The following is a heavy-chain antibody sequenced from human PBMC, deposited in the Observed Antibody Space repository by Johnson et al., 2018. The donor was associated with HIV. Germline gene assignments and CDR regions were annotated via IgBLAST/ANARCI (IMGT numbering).Heavy chain of an antibody. V-gene: IGHV3-13*01. J-gene: IGHJ3*02. Sequence: VQLVESGGVLVQPGGSLRLSCAAHGFSVSSNFMSWVRQAPGKGLEWVSAIGTAGDTYYPGSVKGLFTISRENAKNSLYLQMNSLRAGDTAVYYCARGDRYHAFDIWGRGTKVTVSS. CDR1: GFSVSSNF. D-gene: IGHD3-16*02. CDR3: ARGDRYHAFDI. CDR2: IGTAGDT.